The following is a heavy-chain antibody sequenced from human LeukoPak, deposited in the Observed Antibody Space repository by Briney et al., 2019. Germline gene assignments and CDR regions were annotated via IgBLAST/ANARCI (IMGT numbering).Heavy chain of an antibody. CDR1: GGTFSSYG. V-gene: IGHV1-69*04. J-gene: IGHJ4*02. Sequence: SVKVSCKPSGGTFSSYGFSWVRRAPGQGLEWMGRIIPILGLANYAQKVQGRDTITADKSTSATHMELSSRRSEDTAVCYCANVQMAANSADYWGQGTLVTVSS. CDR3: ANVQMAANSADY. CDR2: IIPILGLA. D-gene: IGHD5-24*01.